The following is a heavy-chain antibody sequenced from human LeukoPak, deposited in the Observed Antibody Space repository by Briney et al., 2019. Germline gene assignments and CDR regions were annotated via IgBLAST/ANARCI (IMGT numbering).Heavy chain of an antibody. CDR3: ANQVNPPGMDV. CDR2: ISGSGGST. CDR1: GFSFSNYA. V-gene: IGHV3-23*01. J-gene: IGHJ6*04. Sequence: GGSLRRSCAASGFSFSNYAMSWVRHAPGKGLEWVSSISGSGGSTYYADSVKGRFTIYRDNAKNTLYLQMSSLRAEDTGIYYCANQVNPPGMDVWGKGTTVTVSS.